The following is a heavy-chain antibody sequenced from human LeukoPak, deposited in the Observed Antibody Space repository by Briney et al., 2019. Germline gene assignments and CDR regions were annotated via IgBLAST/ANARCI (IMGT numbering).Heavy chain of an antibody. CDR2: ISAYNGNT. V-gene: IGHV1-18*01. J-gene: IGHJ4*02. D-gene: IGHD1-26*01. Sequence: ASVKDSCKASGYTFTSYRISWVRQAPGQGLEWMGWISAYNGNTNYAQKLQGRVTMTTDTSTSTAYMELRSVRSDDTAVYYCARDSVVGALDYWGQGTLVTVSS. CDR1: GYTFTSYR. CDR3: ARDSVVGALDY.